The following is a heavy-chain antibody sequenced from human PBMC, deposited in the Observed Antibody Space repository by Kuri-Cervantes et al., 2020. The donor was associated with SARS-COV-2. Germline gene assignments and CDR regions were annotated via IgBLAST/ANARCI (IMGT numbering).Heavy chain of an antibody. CDR2: ISSSSSTI. Sequence: GGSLRLSCAASGFTFSSYSMNWVRQAPGKGLEWVSYISSSSSTIYYADSVKGRFTISRDNAKNSLYLQMNSLRAEDTAVYYCARDGDFWSGYSEGYCSGGSCYPGDWGQGTLVTVSS. D-gene: IGHD2-15*01. J-gene: IGHJ4*02. CDR1: GFTFSSYS. V-gene: IGHV3-48*04. CDR3: ARDGDFWSGYSEGYCSGGSCYPGD.